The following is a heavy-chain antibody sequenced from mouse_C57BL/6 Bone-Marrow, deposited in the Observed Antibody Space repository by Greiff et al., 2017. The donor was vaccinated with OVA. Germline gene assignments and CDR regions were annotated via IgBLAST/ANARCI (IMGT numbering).Heavy chain of an antibody. CDR1: GFSLTSYG. Sequence: QVQLQQSGPGLVQPSQSLSITCTVSGFSLTSYGVHWVRQSPGKGLEWLGVIWSGGSTDYNAAFIYRLSISKDNSKSQVFFKRTSLQADDTAIYYCASPYDYDDGLSFDVWGTGTTVTVSS. V-gene: IGHV2-2*01. J-gene: IGHJ1*03. D-gene: IGHD2-4*01. CDR2: IWSGGST. CDR3: ASPYDYDDGLSFDV.